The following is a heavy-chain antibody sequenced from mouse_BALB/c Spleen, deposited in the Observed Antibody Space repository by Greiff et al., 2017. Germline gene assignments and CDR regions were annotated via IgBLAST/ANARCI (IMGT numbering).Heavy chain of an antibody. CDR3: ARSNRYYYFDY. D-gene: IGHD2-14*01. V-gene: IGHV1S26*01. Sequence: VKLVESGPELVKPGASVKMSCKASGYTFTSYWMHWVKQRPGQGLEWIGYINPSTGYTEYNQKFKDKATLTADKSSSTAYMQLSSLTSEDSAVYYCARSNRYYYFDYWGQGTTLTVSS. CDR1: GYTFTSYW. CDR2: INPSTGYT. J-gene: IGHJ2*01.